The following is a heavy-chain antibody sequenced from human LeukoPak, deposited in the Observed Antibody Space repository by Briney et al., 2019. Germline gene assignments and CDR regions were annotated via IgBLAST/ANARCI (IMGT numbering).Heavy chain of an antibody. D-gene: IGHD5-18*01. J-gene: IGHJ5*02. Sequence: GKSLRLSCAASGFTFRSHGMHWVRQAPGKGLQWVGVIWYDGSNSYYAASAKGRFTISRDNVKNSLYLQMNSLTAEDTAMYYCARDVGYRSWFDPWGQGTLVTVSS. CDR2: IWYDGSNS. V-gene: IGHV3-33*01. CDR1: GFTFRSHG. CDR3: ARDVGYRSWFDP.